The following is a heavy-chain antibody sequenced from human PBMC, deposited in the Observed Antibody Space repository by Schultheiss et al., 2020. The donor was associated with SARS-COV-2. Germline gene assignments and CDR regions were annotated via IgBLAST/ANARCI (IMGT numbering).Heavy chain of an antibody. CDR3: AKDLSVGGRGGLYGMDV. CDR2: IYSGGST. J-gene: IGHJ6*02. V-gene: IGHV3-53*01. D-gene: IGHD3-3*01. CDR1: GFTVSSNY. Sequence: ETLSLTCAASGFTVSSNYMSWVRQAPGKGLEWVSVIYSGGSTYYADSVKGRFTISRDNSKNTLYLQMNSLRAEDTAVYYCAKDLSVGGRGGLYGMDVWGQGTTVTVSS.